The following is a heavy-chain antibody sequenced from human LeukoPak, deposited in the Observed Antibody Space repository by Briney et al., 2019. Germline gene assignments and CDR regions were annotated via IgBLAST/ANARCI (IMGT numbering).Heavy chain of an antibody. J-gene: IGHJ5*02. Sequence: GGSLRLSCAASRFTFSDYYMSWIRQAPGKGLEWVSSISSRGSTIYYADSVKGRFTISRDNAKNSLYLQMNSLRAEDTGVYYCARYLQYSWFDPWGQGTLVTVSS. CDR1: RFTFSDYY. CDR2: ISSRGSTI. V-gene: IGHV3-11*04. CDR3: ARYLQYSWFDP.